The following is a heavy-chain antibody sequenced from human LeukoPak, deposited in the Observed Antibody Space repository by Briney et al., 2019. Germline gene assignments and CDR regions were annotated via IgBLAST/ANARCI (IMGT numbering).Heavy chain of an antibody. V-gene: IGHV4-4*09. D-gene: IGHD2-2*01. CDR1: GGSISSYY. CDR2: IYTSGST. Sequence: SETLSLTCTDSGGSISSYYWSWIRQPPGKGLEWIGYIYTSGSTNYNPSLKSRVTISVDTSKNQFSLKLSSVTAADTAVYYCARLGASDCSSTSCYYYYYYMDVWGKGTTVAVSS. J-gene: IGHJ6*03. CDR3: ARLGASDCSSTSCYYYYYYMDV.